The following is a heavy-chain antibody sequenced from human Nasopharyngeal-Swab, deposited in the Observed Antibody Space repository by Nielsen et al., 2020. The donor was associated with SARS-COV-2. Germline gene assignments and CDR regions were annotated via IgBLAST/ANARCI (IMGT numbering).Heavy chain of an antibody. D-gene: IGHD6-19*01. CDR1: GYSFSTYW. J-gene: IGHJ4*02. CDR3: ARKRGISVAGGTLDY. Sequence: GESLKISCKGSGYSFSTYWITWVRQMPGKGLEWMGRIDPSDSYTNYSPSFHGHVTISTDKSIHTAYLQWNSLKASDTAIYYCARKRGISVAGGTLDYWGPGTLVTVSS. CDR2: IDPSDSYT. V-gene: IGHV5-10-1*01.